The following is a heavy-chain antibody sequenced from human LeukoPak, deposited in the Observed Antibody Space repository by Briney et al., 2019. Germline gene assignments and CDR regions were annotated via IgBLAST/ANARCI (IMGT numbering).Heavy chain of an antibody. D-gene: IGHD4-17*01. CDR2: ISYDGSNK. V-gene: IGHV3-30-3*01. Sequence: PGGSLRLSCAASGFTFSSYAMHWVRQAPGKGLEWVAVISYDGSNKYYADSVKGRFTISRDNSKNTLYLQMNSLRAEDTAVYYCAGSRGFFGDPFDYWGQGTLVTVSS. CDR3: AGSRGFFGDPFDY. J-gene: IGHJ4*02. CDR1: GFTFSSYA.